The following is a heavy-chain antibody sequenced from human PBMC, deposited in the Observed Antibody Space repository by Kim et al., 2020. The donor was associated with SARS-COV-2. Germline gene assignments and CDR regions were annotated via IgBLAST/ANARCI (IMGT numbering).Heavy chain of an antibody. D-gene: IGHD3-9*01. CDR3: ARVRNYDILTGYARVAAFDI. Sequence: ASVKVSCKASGYTFTGYYMHWVRQAPGQGLEWMGRINPNSGGTNYAQKFQGRVTKTRDTSISTAYMELSRLRSDDTAVYYCARVRNYDILTGYARVAAFDIWGQGTMVTVSS. CDR2: INPNSGGT. J-gene: IGHJ3*02. V-gene: IGHV1-2*06. CDR1: GYTFTGYY.